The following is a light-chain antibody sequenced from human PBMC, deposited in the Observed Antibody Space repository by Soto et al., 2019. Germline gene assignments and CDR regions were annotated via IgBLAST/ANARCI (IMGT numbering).Light chain of an antibody. CDR1: ISDIGGYNF. V-gene: IGLV2-14*01. CDR2: DVN. J-gene: IGLJ2*01. Sequence: QSALTQPASVSGSPGQSITISCTGTISDIGGYNFISWYQHHPGKAPKLVIYDVNNRPSGISYRFSGSKFGNTASLTISGLQAEDEADYYCASYAYSENLFQSMIFGGGIKVTVL. CDR3: ASYAYSENLFQSMI.